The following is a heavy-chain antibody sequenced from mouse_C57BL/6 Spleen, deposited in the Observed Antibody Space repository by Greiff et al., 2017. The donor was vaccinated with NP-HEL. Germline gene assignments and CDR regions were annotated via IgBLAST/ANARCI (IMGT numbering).Heavy chain of an antibody. CDR2: INPGSGGT. D-gene: IGHD1-1*01. CDR1: GYAFTNYL. CDR3: ARSDYYGSSYEDV. Sequence: VKVVESGAELVRPGTSVKVSCKASGYAFTNYLIEWVKQRPGQGLEWIGVINPGSGGTNYNEKFKGKATLTADKSSSTAYMQLSSLTSEDSAVYFCARSDYYGSSYEDVWGTGTTVTVSS. V-gene: IGHV1-54*01. J-gene: IGHJ1*03.